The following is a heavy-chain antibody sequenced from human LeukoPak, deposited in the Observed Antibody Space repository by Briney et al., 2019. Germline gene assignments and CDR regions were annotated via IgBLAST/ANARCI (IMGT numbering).Heavy chain of an antibody. J-gene: IGHJ4*02. Sequence: SETLSLTCTVSGGSISSYYWSWIRQPPGKGLGWIGYIYYSGSTNYNPSLKSRVTISVDTSKNQFSLKLSSVTAADTAVYYCARALDWGSSFDYWGQGTLVTVSS. CDR2: IYYSGST. CDR1: GGSISSYY. D-gene: IGHD7-27*01. CDR3: ARALDWGSSFDY. V-gene: IGHV4-59*08.